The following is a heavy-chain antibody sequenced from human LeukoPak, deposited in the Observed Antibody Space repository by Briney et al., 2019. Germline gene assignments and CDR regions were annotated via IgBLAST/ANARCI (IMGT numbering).Heavy chain of an antibody. CDR3: ARGLGYCSSTSCYGVYFDY. V-gene: IGHV1-2*04. Sequence: GASVKVSCKASGYTFTGYYMHWVRQAPGQGLEWMGWINPNSGGTNYAQKFQGWVTMTRDTSTSTVYMELSSLRSEDTAVYYCARGLGYCSSTSCYGVYFDYWGQGTLVTVSS. CDR1: GYTFTGYY. D-gene: IGHD2-2*01. CDR2: INPNSGGT. J-gene: IGHJ4*02.